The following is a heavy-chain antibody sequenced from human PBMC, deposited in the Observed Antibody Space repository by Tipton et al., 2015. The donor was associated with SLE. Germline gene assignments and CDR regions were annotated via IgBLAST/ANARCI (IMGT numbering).Heavy chain of an antibody. CDR2: VYFSGTT. V-gene: IGHV4-59*01. Sequence: TLSLTCIVSGGAINNYYWSWIRQPPGGGLEWLGYVYFSGTTNYNPSLKSRITMSVDTSKNQFSLKLTSVTAADTALYHCARVVAVGGTDYWGRGMLVTVSS. CDR3: ARVVAVGGTDY. D-gene: IGHD6-19*01. J-gene: IGHJ4*01. CDR1: GGAINNYY.